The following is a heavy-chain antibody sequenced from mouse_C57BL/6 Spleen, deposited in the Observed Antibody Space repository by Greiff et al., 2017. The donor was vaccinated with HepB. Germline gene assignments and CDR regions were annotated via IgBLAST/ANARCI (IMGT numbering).Heavy chain of an antibody. Sequence: QVQLQQPGAELVKPGASVKVSCKASGYTFTSYWMHWVKQRPGQGLEWIGRIHPSDSDTNYNQKFKGKATLTVDKSSSTAYMQLGSLTSEDSAVYYCAIGCYDAFNYFDCWGRGTTLTVSS. D-gene: IGHD2-3*01. CDR3: AIGCYDAFNYFDC. V-gene: IGHV1-74*01. CDR2: IHPSDSDT. CDR1: GYTFTSYW. J-gene: IGHJ2*01.